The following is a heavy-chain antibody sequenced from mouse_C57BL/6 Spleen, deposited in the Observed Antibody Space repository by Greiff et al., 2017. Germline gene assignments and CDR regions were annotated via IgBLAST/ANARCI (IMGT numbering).Heavy chain of an antibody. CDR1: GYTFTSYW. Sequence: VQLQQPGAELVKPGASVKVSCKASGYTFTSYWMHWVKQRPGQGLEWIGRIHPSDSDTTYNQKFKGKATLTVDKSSSTAYMQRSRLTSEYSAVYYGAIVSYYSSSDWYFDVWGTGTTVTVSS. J-gene: IGHJ1*03. CDR2: IHPSDSDT. CDR3: AIVSYYSSSDWYFDV. D-gene: IGHD2-5*01. V-gene: IGHV1-74*01.